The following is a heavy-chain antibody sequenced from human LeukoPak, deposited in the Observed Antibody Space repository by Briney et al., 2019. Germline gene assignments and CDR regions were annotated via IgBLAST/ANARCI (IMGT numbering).Heavy chain of an antibody. Sequence: GGSLRLSCAASGFTFSSYAMSWVRQAPGKGLEWVSGISGSDGSTNYADSVKGRFTISRDNAKNSLYLQMNSLRAEDTAVYYCARGPPTYYYDSSGTYAFDIWGQGTMVTVSS. D-gene: IGHD3-22*01. CDR3: ARGPPTYYYDSSGTYAFDI. J-gene: IGHJ3*02. CDR2: ISGSDGST. CDR1: GFTFSSYA. V-gene: IGHV3-23*01.